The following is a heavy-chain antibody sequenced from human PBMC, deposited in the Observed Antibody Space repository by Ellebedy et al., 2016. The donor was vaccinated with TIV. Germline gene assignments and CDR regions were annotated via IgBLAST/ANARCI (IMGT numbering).Heavy chain of an antibody. CDR1: GGSISSSSYY. CDR3: ARQVRTVRGAIDY. Sequence: SETLSLTCTVSGGSISSSSYYWGWIRQPPGKGLEWIGSIYYSGSTYYNPSLKSRVTISVDTSKNQFSLKLSSVTAADTAVYYCARQVRTVRGAIDYWGQGTLVTVSS. D-gene: IGHD3-10*01. CDR2: IYYSGST. J-gene: IGHJ4*02. V-gene: IGHV4-39*01.